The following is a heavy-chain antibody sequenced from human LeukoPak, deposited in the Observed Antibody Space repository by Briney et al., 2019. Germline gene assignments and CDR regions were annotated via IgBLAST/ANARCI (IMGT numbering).Heavy chain of an antibody. J-gene: IGHJ3*02. V-gene: IGHV3-30*02. CDR2: IRYDGNNK. Sequence: GSLRLSCAASGFTFRSYGMDWVRQAPGKGLEWVAFIRYDGNNKDYADSVKGRFTISRDNSKNTLYLQMNSLRVEDTAVYYCAKGYGDLVAFDIWGQGTMVTVSS. D-gene: IGHD4-17*01. CDR1: GFTFRSYG. CDR3: AKGYGDLVAFDI.